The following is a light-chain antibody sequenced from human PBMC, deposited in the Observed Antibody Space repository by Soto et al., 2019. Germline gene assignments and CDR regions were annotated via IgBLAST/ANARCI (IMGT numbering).Light chain of an antibody. CDR3: SSYTSSSTYV. Sequence: SALTQPASLTGSPGQSITISCTGTSSDVGGYNYVSWYQQHPGKAPKLMIYDVSNRPSGVSNRFSGSKSGNTASLTISGLQAEDEADYYCSSYTSSSTYVFGTGTKV. CDR2: DVS. V-gene: IGLV2-14*01. J-gene: IGLJ1*01. CDR1: SSDVGGYNY.